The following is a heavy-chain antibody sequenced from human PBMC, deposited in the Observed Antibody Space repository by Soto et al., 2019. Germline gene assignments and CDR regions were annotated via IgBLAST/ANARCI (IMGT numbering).Heavy chain of an antibody. J-gene: IGHJ3*02. D-gene: IGHD3-16*02. CDR3: ASHRNDYVWGSYRFTIRAFDI. CDR1: GGSFSGYY. Sequence: SETLSLTCAVYGGSFSGYYWSWIRQPPGKGLEWIGEINHSGSTNYNPSLKSRVTISVDTSKNQFSLKLSSVTAADTAVYYCASHRNDYVWGSYRFTIRAFDIWGQGTMVTVS. CDR2: INHSGST. V-gene: IGHV4-34*01.